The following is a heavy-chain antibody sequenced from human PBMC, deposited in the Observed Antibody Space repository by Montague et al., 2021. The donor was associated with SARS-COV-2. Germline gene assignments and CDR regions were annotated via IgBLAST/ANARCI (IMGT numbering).Heavy chain of an antibody. CDR2: IHYSGST. CDR1: GGSISSSSYY. J-gene: IGHJ4*02. V-gene: IGHV4-39*01. Sequence: SETLSLTCTVSGGSISSSSYYWGWIRQPPGKGLEWIGRIHYSGSTYYNPSLKSRVTISVDTSKNQFSLKLSSVTAADTAVYYCARHVAVLSSGLYSLPGYFDHWGQGTLVTVSS. D-gene: IGHD6-19*01. CDR3: ARHVAVLSSGLYSLPGYFDH.